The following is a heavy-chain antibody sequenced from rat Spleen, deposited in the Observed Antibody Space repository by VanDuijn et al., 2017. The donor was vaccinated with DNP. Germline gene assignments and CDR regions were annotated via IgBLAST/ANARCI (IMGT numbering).Heavy chain of an antibody. CDR3: VRDSRDYGSYADYFDY. D-gene: IGHD1-8*01. J-gene: IGHJ2*01. V-gene: IGHV5S10*01. Sequence: EVQLVESGGGLVQPGRSLKLSCAASGFTFSDYNMAWVRQAPKKGLEWVATIIYDGTRTYYRDSVKGRFTISRDNATNTLYLQMNSLRSEDTASYYCVRDSRDYGSYADYFDYWGQGVMVTVSS. CDR1: GFTFSDYN. CDR2: IIYDGTRT.